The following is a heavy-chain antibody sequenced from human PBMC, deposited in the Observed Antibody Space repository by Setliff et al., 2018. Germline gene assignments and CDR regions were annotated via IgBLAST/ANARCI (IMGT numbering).Heavy chain of an antibody. D-gene: IGHD2-8*01. V-gene: IGHV1-18*04. CDR1: GYTFTSYY. J-gene: IGHJ4*02. CDR2: ISAHNGKT. CDR3: SRLVRFCTRTSCQRLSGGEF. Sequence: GASVKVSCKASGYTFTSYYMYWLRQAPGQGPEWMGWISAHNGKTYYSPKLHGRVTLTTDTSASTAYMELRSLGSDDTAVYYCSRLVRFCTRTSCQRLSGGEFWGQGTLVTVSS.